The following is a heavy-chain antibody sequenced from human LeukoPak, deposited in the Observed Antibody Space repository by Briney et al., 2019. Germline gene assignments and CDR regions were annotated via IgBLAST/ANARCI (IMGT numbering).Heavy chain of an antibody. CDR3: ARQPLDCSSTSCNDY. V-gene: IGHV5-51*01. J-gene: IGHJ4*02. D-gene: IGHD2-2*01. Sequence: GESLKTSWKGPGSSFTNYCIGWVRQLPGKGLGWMGIIYPGDSDTRHSPSFQGQVTISADKSISTAYLQWSSLKAADTAMYYCARQPLDCSSTSCNDYWGQGTLVTVSS. CDR2: IYPGDSDT. CDR1: GSSFTNYC.